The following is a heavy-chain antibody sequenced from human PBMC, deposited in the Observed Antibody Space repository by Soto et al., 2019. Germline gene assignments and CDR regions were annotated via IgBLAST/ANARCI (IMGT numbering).Heavy chain of an antibody. CDR3: ARGTCSSPSCFDY. J-gene: IGHJ4*02. V-gene: IGHV4-31*03. CDR1: GGSISSGGYY. CDR2: IYYSGST. Sequence: SETLSLTCTVSGGSISSGGYYWSWIRQHPGKGLEWIGDIYYSGSTYYNPSLKSRVTISVDTSKNQFSLKRSSVTYADTAVYYCARGTCSSPSCFDYWGQGTLVTVTS. D-gene: IGHD2-2*01.